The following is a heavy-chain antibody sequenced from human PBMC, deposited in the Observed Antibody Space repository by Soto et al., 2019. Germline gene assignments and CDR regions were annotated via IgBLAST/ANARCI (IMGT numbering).Heavy chain of an antibody. CDR2: ISGYNGQT. V-gene: IGHV1-18*01. J-gene: IGHJ6*02. CDR1: GYTFTTYG. D-gene: IGHD5-18*01. Sequence: GPGVKKPGASVKVSCKASGYTFTTYGISWVRQAPGQGLEWMGWISGYNGQTNYAQKFRGRVTITTDTSTGTAYMEMRSLRSDDTATYYCARDGRKELWVEGLNAMDVWGQGTTVTVSS. CDR3: ARDGRKELWVEGLNAMDV.